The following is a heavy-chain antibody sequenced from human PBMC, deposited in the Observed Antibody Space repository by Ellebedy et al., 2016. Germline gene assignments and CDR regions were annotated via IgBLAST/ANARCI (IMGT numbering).Heavy chain of an antibody. CDR2: INSDGSST. J-gene: IGHJ4*02. Sequence: HTGGSLRLSCAASGFTFSSYWMHWVRQAPGKGPVWVSRINSDGSSTSYADSVKGRFTISRDNAKNTLYLQMNSLRAEDTAVYYCASGIATAVYWGQGTLVTVSS. CDR3: ASGIATAVY. CDR1: GFTFSSYW. V-gene: IGHV3-74*01. D-gene: IGHD6-13*01.